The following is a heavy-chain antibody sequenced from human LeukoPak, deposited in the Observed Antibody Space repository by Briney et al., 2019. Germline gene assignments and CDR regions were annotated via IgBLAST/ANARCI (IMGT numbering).Heavy chain of an antibody. CDR3: ARAIYSNYAWYFDY. CDR2: ISAYNGNT. D-gene: IGHD4-11*01. V-gene: IGHV1-18*01. CDR1: GYTFTSYG. J-gene: IGHJ4*02. Sequence: ASVKVSCKASGYTFTSYGISWVRQAPGQGLEWMGWISAYNGNTNYAQKLQSRVTMTTDTSTSTAYMELRSLRSDDTAVYYCARAIYSNYAWYFDYWGQGTLVTVSS.